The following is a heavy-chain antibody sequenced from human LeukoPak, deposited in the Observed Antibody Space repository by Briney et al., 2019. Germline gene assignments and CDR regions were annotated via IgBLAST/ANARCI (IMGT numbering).Heavy chain of an antibody. CDR1: GYTFTGYY. D-gene: IGHD3-16*01. CDR2: INPNSGGT. Sequence: GASVKVSCKASGYTFTGYYMHWVRQAPGQGLEWTGRINPNSGGTNYAQKFQGRVTMTRDTSISTAYMELSRLRSDDTAVYYCARVMITFGGVPNFDYWGQGTLVTVSS. CDR3: ARVMITFGGVPNFDY. V-gene: IGHV1-2*06. J-gene: IGHJ4*02.